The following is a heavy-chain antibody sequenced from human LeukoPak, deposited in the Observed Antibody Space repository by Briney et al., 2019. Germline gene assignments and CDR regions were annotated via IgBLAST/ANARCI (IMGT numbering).Heavy chain of an antibody. CDR2: IRSKGYGGTR. D-gene: IGHD5-18*01. J-gene: IGHJ6*02. CDR1: GFTFGDHA. V-gene: IGHV3-49*04. CDR3: TRGPTQQWLYYGMDV. Sequence: GSLRLSCTGLGFTFGDHAMSWVRQAPGKGLEWVGFIRSKGYGGTREYAASVKGRFTISRDDSTSIAYLQMNSLKTEDTAVYYCTRGPTQQWLYYGMDVWGQGTTVIVSS.